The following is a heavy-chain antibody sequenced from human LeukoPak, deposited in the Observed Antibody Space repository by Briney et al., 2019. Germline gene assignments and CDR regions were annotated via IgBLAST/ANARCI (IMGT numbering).Heavy chain of an antibody. J-gene: IGHJ4*02. Sequence: GESLKISCSVSGFTFSSFWMNWVRQAPGKGLVWVSRINADGSDTSYAGSVKGRFTISRDNAKNTLYLQMNSLRAEDTAMYFCAKGPNYFDSWGQGTLVTVSS. CDR2: INADGSDT. V-gene: IGHV3-74*01. CDR1: GFTFSSFW. CDR3: AKGPNYFDS.